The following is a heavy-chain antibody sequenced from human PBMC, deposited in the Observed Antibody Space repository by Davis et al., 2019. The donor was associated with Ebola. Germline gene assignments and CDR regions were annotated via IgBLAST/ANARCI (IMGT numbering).Heavy chain of an antibody. CDR3: VHRHLTTTADYGMDV. V-gene: IGHV2-5*02. D-gene: IGHD1-1*01. J-gene: IGHJ6*02. CDR2: IYLDDDM. Sequence: SGPTLAKPTQTLTLTCTFSGFSLTTRGPGVGWIRQPPGKALEWLALIYLDDDMRYRPSLKSRLTITKDTSKNQVVLTMTSMDPVDSATYYCVHRHLTTTADYGMDVWGQGTTVTVSS. CDR1: GFSLTTRGPG.